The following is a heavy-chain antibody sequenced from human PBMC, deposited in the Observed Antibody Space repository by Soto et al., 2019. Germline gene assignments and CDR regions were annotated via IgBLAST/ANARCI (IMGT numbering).Heavy chain of an antibody. D-gene: IGHD4-17*01. J-gene: IGHJ6*02. Sequence: PGGSLRLSCAASGFTFSSYWMHWVRQAPGKGLVWVSRINSDGSSTSYADSVKGRFTISRDNSKNTLFLQMNSLRAEDTALYYCARVGLDDGEGYYFYYGLDVWGQGTTVTVAS. V-gene: IGHV3-74*01. CDR2: INSDGSST. CDR3: ARVGLDDGEGYYFYYGLDV. CDR1: GFTFSSYW.